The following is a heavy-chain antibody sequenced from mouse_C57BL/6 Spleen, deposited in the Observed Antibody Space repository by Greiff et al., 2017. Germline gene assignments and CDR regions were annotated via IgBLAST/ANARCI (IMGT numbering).Heavy chain of an antibody. V-gene: IGHV5-17*01. CDR2: ISSGSSTI. CDR1: GFTFSDYG. J-gene: IGHJ3*01. Sequence: EVQLVESGVGLVKPGASLKLSCAASGFTFSDYGMHWVRQAPEKGLEWVAYISSGSSTIYYAYTVKGRFTIARDNAKNTLFLQMTSLRSEDTAMYYCARLGSKGLWFAYWGQGTLVTVSA. CDR3: ARLGSKGLWFAY. D-gene: IGHD4-1*01.